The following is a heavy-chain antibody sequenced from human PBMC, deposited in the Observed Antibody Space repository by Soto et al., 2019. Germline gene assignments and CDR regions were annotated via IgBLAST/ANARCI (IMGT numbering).Heavy chain of an antibody. CDR3: ARDIGGYNPPFDY. CDR2: ISYDGSNK. Sequence: QVQLVESGGGVVQPGRSLRLSCAASGFTFSSYAMHWVRQAPGKGLEWVAVISYDGSNKYYADSVKGRFTISRDNSKNTLYLQMNSLRAEDTAVYYCARDIGGYNPPFDYWGQGTLVTVSS. V-gene: IGHV3-30-3*01. J-gene: IGHJ4*02. D-gene: IGHD5-12*01. CDR1: GFTFSSYA.